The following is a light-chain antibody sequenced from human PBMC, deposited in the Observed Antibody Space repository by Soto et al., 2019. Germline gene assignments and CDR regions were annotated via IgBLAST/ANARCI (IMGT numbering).Light chain of an antibody. J-gene: IGLJ2*01. V-gene: IGLV1-47*01. CDR3: AAWDDSLRGPV. CDR1: SSNIGNNY. Sequence: QSVLTQPPSASGTPGQRVTISCCGSSSNIGNNYVYWSQQLPGTAPRLLIYRSNQRPSGIPDRFSGSKSGTSGSLAISGLRSEDESDYYCAAWDDSLRGPVFGGGTKLTVL. CDR2: RSN.